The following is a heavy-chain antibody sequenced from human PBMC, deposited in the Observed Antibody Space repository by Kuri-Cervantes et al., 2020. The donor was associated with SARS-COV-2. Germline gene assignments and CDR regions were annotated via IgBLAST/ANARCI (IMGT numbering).Heavy chain of an antibody. D-gene: IGHD1-26*01. CDR2: IYPTDSDT. CDR1: GFRFTTYW. V-gene: IGHV5-51*01. CDR3: ARTRGSYYTDAFDL. J-gene: IGHJ3*01. Sequence: GESLKISCKGSGFRFTTYWIGWVRQMPGKGLEWMAIIYPTDSDTRYSPSFQGQVTISADKSISTAYLQWSSLKASDSARYYCARTRGSYYTDAFDLWGQGTMVTVSS.